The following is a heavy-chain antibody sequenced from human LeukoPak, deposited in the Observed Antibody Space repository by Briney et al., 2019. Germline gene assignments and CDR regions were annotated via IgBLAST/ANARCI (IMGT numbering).Heavy chain of an antibody. D-gene: IGHD2-15*01. Sequence: SETLSLTCTVSSGSISPYYWSWIRQPPGRELEWIGYVSYSGSTNYNPSLKSRVTISLETSKNQFSLKLSSVTAADTAVYYCVRRLTGVVGAADVWGKGTTVTVSS. J-gene: IGHJ6*04. V-gene: IGHV4-59*01. CDR3: VRRLTGVVGAADV. CDR2: VSYSGST. CDR1: SGSISPYY.